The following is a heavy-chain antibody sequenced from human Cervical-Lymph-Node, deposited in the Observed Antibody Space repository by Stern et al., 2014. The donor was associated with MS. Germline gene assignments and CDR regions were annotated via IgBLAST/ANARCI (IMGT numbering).Heavy chain of an antibody. J-gene: IGHJ4*02. V-gene: IGHV1-3*01. Sequence: QVQLVQSGAEVVKPGASVKVSCKASVYTVTNYAMHWVRQAPGQRLEWMGWIHAGNGNTKYSQKFQDRVTITRDTSASTAYMELSSLGSEDTAVYYCARELVGTTLFDYWGQGTLVTVSS. CDR1: VYTVTNYA. CDR2: IHAGNGNT. CDR3: ARELVGTTLFDY. D-gene: IGHD1-26*01.